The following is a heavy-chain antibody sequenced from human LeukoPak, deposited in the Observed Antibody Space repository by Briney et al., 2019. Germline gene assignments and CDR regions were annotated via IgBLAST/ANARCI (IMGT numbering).Heavy chain of an antibody. Sequence: GGSLRLSCAASGFTFSSYAMSWVRQAPGKELEWVSAISGTYGDGGTYYADSVKGRFTISRDNSKNTLYLQMNSLRAEDTAVYYCAKAWTAYSSGPLDYWGQGTLVTVSS. V-gene: IGHV3-23*01. CDR1: GFTFSSYA. CDR2: ISGTYGDGGT. D-gene: IGHD6-19*01. J-gene: IGHJ4*02. CDR3: AKAWTAYSSGPLDY.